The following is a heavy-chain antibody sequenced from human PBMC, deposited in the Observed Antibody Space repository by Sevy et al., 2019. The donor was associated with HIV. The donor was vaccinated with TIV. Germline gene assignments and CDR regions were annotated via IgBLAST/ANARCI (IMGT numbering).Heavy chain of an antibody. CDR2: INNDGSNT. CDR3: GREMLSMVPGLPDAFDI. D-gene: IGHD3-10*01. V-gene: IGHV3-74*01. J-gene: IGHJ3*02. Sequence: GGSLRLSCAASGFTFGNYWMHWVRQAPGKGLVWISRINNDGSNTNYADSVKGRFTTSRDNAKNTLYLQMNSLRAEDTAVYYCGREMLSMVPGLPDAFDIWGQGTMVTVSS. CDR1: GFTFGNYW.